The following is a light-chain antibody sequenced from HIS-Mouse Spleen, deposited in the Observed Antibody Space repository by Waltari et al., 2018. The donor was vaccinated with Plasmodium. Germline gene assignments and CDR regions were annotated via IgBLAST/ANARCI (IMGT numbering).Light chain of an antibody. CDR1: QSVSSN. CDR3: QQYNNWPPYT. CDR2: GAS. V-gene: IGKV3-15*01. J-gene: IGKJ2*01. Sequence: EIVMTQSPATLSVSPGERATLSCRARQSVSSNLAWYHQKPGQAPRLLIYGASTRATGIPARFSGSGSGTDFTLTISSMQSEDFAVYYCQQYNNWPPYTFGQGTKLEIK.